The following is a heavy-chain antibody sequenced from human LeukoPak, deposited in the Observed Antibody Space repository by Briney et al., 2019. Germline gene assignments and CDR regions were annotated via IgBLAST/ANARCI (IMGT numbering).Heavy chain of an antibody. V-gene: IGHV1-69*13. CDR3: ARGRGSSSWYSDY. J-gene: IGHJ4*02. Sequence: ASVKVSCKASGGTFNTYVFSWVRQAPGQGLEWMGGNIPIFATADYAQKFQGRVTITADESTSTAYMELSSLRSEDTAVYYCARGRGSSSWYSDYWGQGTLVTVSS. CDR1: GGTFNTYV. CDR2: NIPIFATA. D-gene: IGHD6-13*01.